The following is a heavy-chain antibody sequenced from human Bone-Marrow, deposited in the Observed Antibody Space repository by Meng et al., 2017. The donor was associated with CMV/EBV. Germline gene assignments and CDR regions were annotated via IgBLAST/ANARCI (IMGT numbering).Heavy chain of an antibody. CDR2: INPNSGDT. D-gene: IGHD3-10*01. J-gene: IGHJ6*02. V-gene: IGHV1-2*02. Sequence: ASVKVSCKASGYTFTGYNIHWVRQAPGQGLEWMGWINPNSGDTKYAQRFEGRVTLTTDTSISTAYMVLSRLRSDDTAVFFCARLFHTSLGTNYYYGMDVWGQGTTVTGSS. CDR1: GYTFTGYN. CDR3: ARLFHTSLGTNYYYGMDV.